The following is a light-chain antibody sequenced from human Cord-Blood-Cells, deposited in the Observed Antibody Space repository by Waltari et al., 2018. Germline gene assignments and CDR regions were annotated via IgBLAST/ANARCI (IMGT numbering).Light chain of an antibody. V-gene: IGLV2-23*03. J-gene: IGLJ2*01. CDR3: CSYAGSSTFEV. CDR1: SSDVGSYNL. Sequence: QSALTQPASVSGSPGQSITISCTGTSSDVGSYNLVSRYQHHPGKAPKLMIYEGSKRPSGVSNRFSCSKSGNTASLTISGLQAEDEADYYCCSYAGSSTFEVFGGGTKLTVL. CDR2: EGS.